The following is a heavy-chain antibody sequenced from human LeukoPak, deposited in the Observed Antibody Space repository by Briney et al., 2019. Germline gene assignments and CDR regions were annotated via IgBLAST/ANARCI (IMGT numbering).Heavy chain of an antibody. CDR1: GFTFSRYW. CDR3: ARAYDFWSGSGYYDN. J-gene: IGHJ4*02. CDR2: IKHDGSSI. D-gene: IGHD3-3*01. V-gene: IGHV3-74*01. Sequence: QTGGSLRLSCAASGFTFSRYWMPWVRQAPGKGLMCVARIKHDGSSINYADSVKGRFTISRDNGENTLYLQMNSLRADDTAVYYCARAYDFWSGSGYYDNWGQGTQVTVSS.